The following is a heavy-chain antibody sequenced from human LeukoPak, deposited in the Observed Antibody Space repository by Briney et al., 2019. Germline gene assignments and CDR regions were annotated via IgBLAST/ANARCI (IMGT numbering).Heavy chain of an antibody. CDR3: ANDIGSGIAGPLDC. J-gene: IGHJ4*02. D-gene: IGHD6-13*01. Sequence: GGSLRLSCAASGFTFDDYAMHWVRQAPGKGLEWVSGISWNSGSIGYADSVKGRFTISRDNAKNSLYLQMNSLRAEDMALYYCANDIGSGIAGPLDCWGQGTLVTVS. CDR1: GFTFDDYA. V-gene: IGHV3-9*03. CDR2: ISWNSGSI.